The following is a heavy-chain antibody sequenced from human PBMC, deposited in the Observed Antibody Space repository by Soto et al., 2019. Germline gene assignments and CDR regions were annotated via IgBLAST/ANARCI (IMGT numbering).Heavy chain of an antibody. Sequence: SETLSLTCAVSGYSISCGYYWGWIRQPPGKGLDWIGSIYHSGSTYYNPSLKSRVTISVDTSKNQFSLKLSSVTAADTAVYYCARDPSRGEGFWSGYYITTYNWFDPWGQGTLVTVSS. CDR3: ARDPSRGEGFWSGYYITTYNWFDP. V-gene: IGHV4-38-2*02. CDR1: GYSISCGYY. CDR2: IYHSGST. D-gene: IGHD3-3*01. J-gene: IGHJ5*02.